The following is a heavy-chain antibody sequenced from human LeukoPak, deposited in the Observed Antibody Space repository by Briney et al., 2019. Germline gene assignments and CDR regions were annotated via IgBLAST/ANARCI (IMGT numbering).Heavy chain of an antibody. CDR3: ARSLSLWLPNSFYYMDV. D-gene: IGHD5-18*01. J-gene: IGHJ6*03. CDR1: GYTFTSYG. CDR2: ISAYNGNT. V-gene: IGHV1-18*01. Sequence: ASVKVSCKASGYTFTSYGNSWVRQAPGQGLEWMGWISAYNGNTNYAQKLQGRVTMTTDTSTSTAYMELRSLRSDDTAVYYCARSLSLWLPNSFYYMDVWGKGTTVTVSS.